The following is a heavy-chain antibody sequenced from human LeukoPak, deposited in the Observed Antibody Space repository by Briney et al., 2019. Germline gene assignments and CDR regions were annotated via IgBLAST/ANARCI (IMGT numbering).Heavy chain of an antibody. J-gene: IGHJ4*02. CDR3: ARGSWLVPNDY. D-gene: IGHD6-19*01. V-gene: IGHV1-8*01. Sequence: ASVKVSCKASGYTFTSYDINWVRQATGQGLEWMGWMNPNSGNTGYAQKFQGRVTMTRNTSISTAYMELSSLRSEDTAVCYCARGSWLVPNDYWGQGTLVPVSS. CDR1: GYTFTSYD. CDR2: MNPNSGNT.